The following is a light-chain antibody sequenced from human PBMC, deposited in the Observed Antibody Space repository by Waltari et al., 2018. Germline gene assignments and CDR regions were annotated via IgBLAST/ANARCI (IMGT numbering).Light chain of an antibody. CDR3: QQSYSTPRT. CDR2: AAS. J-gene: IGKJ2*01. CDR1: QSISSY. V-gene: IGKV1-39*01. Sequence: DIQMTQSPSSLCTSVGDRVTITCRASQSISSYLNWYQQKPGKAPKLLIYAASSLQSGVPSRFSGSGSGTDFTLTISSLQREDFVTYYCQQSYSTPRTFGQGTRLEIK.